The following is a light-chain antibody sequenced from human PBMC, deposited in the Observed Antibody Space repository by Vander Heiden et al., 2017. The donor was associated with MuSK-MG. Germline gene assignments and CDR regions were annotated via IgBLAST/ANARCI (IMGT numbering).Light chain of an antibody. Sequence: DIVLTQSPGTLSLSQGERATLSSRASKRVSSSYLAWYQQKPGQAPRLLIYGASSRDTGVPDRFSGSGSGTDFTLTISRLKPEDFAVYYCQQYGSSPWTFGQGTKVEIK. CDR3: QQYGSSPWT. V-gene: IGKV3-20*01. CDR1: KRVSSSY. J-gene: IGKJ1*01. CDR2: GAS.